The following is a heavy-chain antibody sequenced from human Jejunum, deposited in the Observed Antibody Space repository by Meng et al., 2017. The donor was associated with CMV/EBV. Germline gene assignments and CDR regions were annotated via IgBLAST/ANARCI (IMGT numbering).Heavy chain of an antibody. J-gene: IGHJ3*01. V-gene: IGHV3-30*03. CDR3: SRDRWSEGSADV. CDR1: GFTFSNYP. D-gene: IGHD4-23*01. CDR2: ITYNGGRT. Sequence: VSGFTFSNYPMHWVRQAPGKGLEWVAYITYNGGRTYMADSVKGRFTISKDNSKNTLYLQMTSLTGDDTAVYYCSRDRWSEGSADVWGQGTVVTVSS.